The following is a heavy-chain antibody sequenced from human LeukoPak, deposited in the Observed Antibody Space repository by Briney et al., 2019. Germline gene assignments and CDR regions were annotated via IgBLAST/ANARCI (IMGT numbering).Heavy chain of an antibody. D-gene: IGHD3-22*01. V-gene: IGHV3-15*01. J-gene: IGHJ4*02. CDR2: IKSKTNGGTT. CDR3: TTDLYDRITMIVVVDKPPNY. CDR1: GFTFSSYA. Sequence: GGPLKLSWAASGFTFSSYAMSWFGQAQGKGLKWFGRIKSKTNGGTTDYAAPVKGRFTISRDDSKNTLYLQMNSLKTEDTAVYYCTTDLYDRITMIVVVDKPPNYWGQGTLVTVSS.